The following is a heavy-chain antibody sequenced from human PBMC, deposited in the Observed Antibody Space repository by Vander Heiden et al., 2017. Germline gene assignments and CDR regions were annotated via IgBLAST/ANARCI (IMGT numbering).Heavy chain of an antibody. CDR3: AGRGHTARVSNPWTYYYYGMDV. CDR1: GGTFSSYA. J-gene: IGHJ6*02. D-gene: IGHD5-18*01. CDR2: IIPIFGTA. Sequence: QVQLVQSGAEVKKPGSSVKVSCKASGGTFSSYAISWVRHAPGQGLEWMGGIIPIFGTANYAQKFQGRVTITADESTSTAYMELSSLRSEDTAVYYCAGRGHTARVSNPWTYYYYGMDVWGQGTTGTVSS. V-gene: IGHV1-69*01.